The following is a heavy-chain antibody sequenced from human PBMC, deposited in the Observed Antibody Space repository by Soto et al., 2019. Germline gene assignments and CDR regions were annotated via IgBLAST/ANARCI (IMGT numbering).Heavy chain of an antibody. D-gene: IGHD3-10*01. CDR3: TRESYYYGSGSYYISDY. CDR2: IRSKAYGGTT. CDR1: GFTFGDYA. J-gene: IGHJ4*02. Sequence: GGSLRLSCTASGFTFGDYAMSWFRQAPGKGLEWVGFIRSKAYGGTTEYAASVKGRFTISRDDSKSIAYLQMNSLKTEDTAVYYCTRESYYYGSGSYYISDYWGQGTLVTVSS. V-gene: IGHV3-49*03.